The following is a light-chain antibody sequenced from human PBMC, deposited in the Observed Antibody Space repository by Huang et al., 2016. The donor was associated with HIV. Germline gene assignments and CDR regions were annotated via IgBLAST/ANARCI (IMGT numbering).Light chain of an antibody. CDR2: AAS. J-gene: IGKJ3*01. CDR3: QQSYDIPLT. V-gene: IGKV1-39*01. Sequence: DIQMTQSPSSLSASVGDRVTITCRASQSISSYVNWFQQKPGKAPKLLIFAASSLESGVPSRFSGSGSGTDFTLTISSLQPEDVATYYCQQSYDIPLTFGPGTKVDIK. CDR1: QSISSY.